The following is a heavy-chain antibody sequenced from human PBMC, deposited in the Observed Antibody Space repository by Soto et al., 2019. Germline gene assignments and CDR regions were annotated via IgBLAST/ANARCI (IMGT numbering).Heavy chain of an antibody. CDR3: ARGGMGGSYYKAVGYYFDY. D-gene: IGHD1-26*01. V-gene: IGHV1-2*02. Sequence: QVQLVQSGAEVKKPGASVKVSCKASGYTFTGYYMHWVRQAPGQGLEWMGWINPNSGGTNYAQKFQGRVTMTRDTSISTAYREPSRLRSDDTAVYYCARGGMGGSYYKAVGYYFDYWGQGTLVTVSS. CDR2: INPNSGGT. J-gene: IGHJ4*02. CDR1: GYTFTGYY.